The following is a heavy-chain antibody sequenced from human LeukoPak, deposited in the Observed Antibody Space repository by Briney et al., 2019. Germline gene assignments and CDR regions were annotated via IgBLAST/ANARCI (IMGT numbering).Heavy chain of an antibody. CDR2: ISSSSSYI. D-gene: IGHD3-3*01. CDR3: ARDRLPKGITIFGVVTA. Sequence: GGSLRLSCAASGFTFSSYSMNWVRQAPGKGLEWVSSISSSSSYIYYADSVKGRLTISRDNAKNSLYLQMNSLRAEDTAVYYCARDRLPKGITIFGVVTAWGQGTLVTVSS. CDR1: GFTFSSYS. V-gene: IGHV3-21*01. J-gene: IGHJ5*02.